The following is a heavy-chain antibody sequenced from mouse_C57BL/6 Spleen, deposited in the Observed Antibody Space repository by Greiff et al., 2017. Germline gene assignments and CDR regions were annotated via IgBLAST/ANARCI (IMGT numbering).Heavy chain of an antibody. CDR3: ARYYDYFYYAMDY. CDR2: IDPNSGGT. J-gene: IGHJ4*01. CDR1: GYTFTSYW. Sequence: VKQSCKASGYTFTSYWMHWVKQRPGRGLEWIGRIDPNSGGTKYNEKFKSKATLTVDKPSSTAYMQLSSLTSEDSAVYDCARYYDYFYYAMDYWGKGTSVTVSS. D-gene: IGHD2-4*01. V-gene: IGHV1-72*01.